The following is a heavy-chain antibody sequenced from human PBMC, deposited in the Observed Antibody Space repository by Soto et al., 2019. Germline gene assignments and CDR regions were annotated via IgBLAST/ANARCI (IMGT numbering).Heavy chain of an antibody. CDR3: ARLLNYDSSGYPVDY. V-gene: IGHV1-69*02. CDR2: IIPILGIA. D-gene: IGHD3-22*01. CDR1: GGTFSSY. J-gene: IGHJ4*02. Sequence: QVQLVQSGAEVKKPGSSVKVSCKASGGTFSSYISWVRQAPGQGLEWMGRIIPILGIANYAQKFQGRVTITADKSTSTAYMELSRLRSEDTAVSYCARLLNYDSSGYPVDYWGQGTLVTVSS.